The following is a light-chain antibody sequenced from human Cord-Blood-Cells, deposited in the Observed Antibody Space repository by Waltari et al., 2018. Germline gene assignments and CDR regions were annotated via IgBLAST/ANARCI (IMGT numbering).Light chain of an antibody. CDR2: AAS. CDR1: QSISSY. Sequence: DIQMPQSPSSMSASGGDRDTITCRASQSISSYLNWYQQKPGKAPKLLIYAASSLQSGVPSRFSGSGSGTDFTLTISSLQPEDFATYYCQQSYSTPYTFGQGTKLEIK. J-gene: IGKJ2*01. CDR3: QQSYSTPYT. V-gene: IGKV1-39*01.